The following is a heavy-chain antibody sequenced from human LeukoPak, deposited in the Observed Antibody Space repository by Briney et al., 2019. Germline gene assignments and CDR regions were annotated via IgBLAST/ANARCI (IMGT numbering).Heavy chain of an antibody. V-gene: IGHV3-15*01. D-gene: IGHD2-21*02. J-gene: IGHJ5*02. CDR1: GFTFSNAW. CDR3: STEGLAYCDGDCYS. CDR2: IKSKPDGGTT. Sequence: GGSLRLSCAASGFTFSNAWMSWVRQAPGKGLEWVGHIKSKPDGGTTDYAAPVKGRFTISRDDSKNTLYLQMNTLKTEDTAVYYYSTEGLAYCDGDCYSWGQGTLVTVSS.